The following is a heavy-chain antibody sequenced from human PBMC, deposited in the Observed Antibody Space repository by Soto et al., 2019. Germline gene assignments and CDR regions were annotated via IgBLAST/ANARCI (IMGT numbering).Heavy chain of an antibody. J-gene: IGHJ5*02. CDR2: VWYDGSSQ. CDR1: GFTFSNYG. D-gene: IGHD1-26*01. CDR3: AKDYLRWAQS. V-gene: IGHV3-33*03. Sequence: QVQLVESGGGVVQPGRSLRLSCAASGFTFSNYGMHWVRQAPGKGLEWVAVVWYDGSSQDHADSVKGRFTISRDNSKNTVFLQMNSLRVEDTAVYYCAKDYLRWAQSWGQGTLVTVSS.